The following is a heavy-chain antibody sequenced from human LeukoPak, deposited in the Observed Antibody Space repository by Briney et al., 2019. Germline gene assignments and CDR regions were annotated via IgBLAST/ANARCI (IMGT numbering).Heavy chain of an antibody. CDR3: AIRGSLVSDYYYGMDV. CDR1: GYSFTSYW. Sequence: GESLKISCKGSGYSFTSYWIGWVRQMPGKGLEWMGIIYPGDSDTGYSPSFQGQVTISADKSISTAYLQWSSLKASDTAMYYCAIRGSLVSDYYYGMDVWGQGTTVTVSS. V-gene: IGHV5-51*01. CDR2: IYPGDSDT. J-gene: IGHJ6*02. D-gene: IGHD3-16*01.